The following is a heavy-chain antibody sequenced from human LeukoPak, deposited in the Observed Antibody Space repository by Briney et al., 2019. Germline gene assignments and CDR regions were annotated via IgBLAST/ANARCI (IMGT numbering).Heavy chain of an antibody. CDR1: GFTFSTYT. V-gene: IGHV3-64*01. CDR3: AKDRVGYEGPFDY. CDR2: ISGNGGSR. D-gene: IGHD5-12*01. J-gene: IGHJ4*02. Sequence: GGSLTLSCAASGFTFSTYTMHWVRQAPGKGLEYVSSISGNGGSREYANSVKGRFTISRDNSRNTLYLQMGSLRAEDMAVYYCAKDRVGYEGPFDYWGQGTLVTVSS.